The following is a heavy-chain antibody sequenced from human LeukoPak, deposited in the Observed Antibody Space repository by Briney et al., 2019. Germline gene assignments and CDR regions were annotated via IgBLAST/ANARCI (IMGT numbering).Heavy chain of an antibody. CDR2: IIPIFGTA. Sequence: SVKVSCKASGGTFSSYAISWVRQAPGQGLEWMGRIIPIFGTANYAQKFQGRVTITTDESTSTAYMELSSLRSEDTAVYYCASSSYYDFWSASYFDYWGQGTLVTVS. D-gene: IGHD3-3*01. J-gene: IGHJ4*02. V-gene: IGHV1-69*05. CDR1: GGTFSSYA. CDR3: ASSSYYDFWSASYFDY.